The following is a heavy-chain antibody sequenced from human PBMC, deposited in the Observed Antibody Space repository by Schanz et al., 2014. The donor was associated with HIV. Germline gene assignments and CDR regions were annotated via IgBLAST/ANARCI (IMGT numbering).Heavy chain of an antibody. CDR1: GYTFTGYS. Sequence: QVQLVQSGAEVKKPGASVKVSCKASGYTFTGYSMHWVRQAPGQGLQWMGVINTNGGGTSDTLQGRVIITRDTSTRTVYMYLSNLRFEDSAVYYCAREKMDTGGLDVWGQGTTVTVSS. J-gene: IGHJ6*02. V-gene: IGHV1-46*01. CDR2: INTNGGGT. CDR3: AREKMDTGGLDV.